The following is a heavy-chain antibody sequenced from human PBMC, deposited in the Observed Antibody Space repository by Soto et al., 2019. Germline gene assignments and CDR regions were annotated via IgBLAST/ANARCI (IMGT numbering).Heavy chain of an antibody. CDR2: IYYSGST. CDR1: SGSITSGDQY. D-gene: IGHD2-15*01. Sequence: SETLSLTCTVSSGSITSGDQYWSWIRQPPGKGLEWIGYIYYSGSTHYNPSLKSRVTISVDTSKNQFSLKLSSVTAADTAIYYCVRDIDNWFDPWGQGTLVTVSS. V-gene: IGHV4-30-4*01. J-gene: IGHJ5*02. CDR3: VRDIDNWFDP.